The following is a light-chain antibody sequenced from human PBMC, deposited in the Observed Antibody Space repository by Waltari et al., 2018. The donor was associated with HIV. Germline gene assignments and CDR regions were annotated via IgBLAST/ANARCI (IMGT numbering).Light chain of an antibody. J-gene: IGKJ4*01. CDR3: QQYGSSPLT. V-gene: IGKV3-20*01. Sequence: EIVLTQSPGTLSLSPGERATLSCRASQSVSSSYLAWYQQKPGQAPRLLIYGASSRATGIPDRFSGSGSGTDFTLTISRLGPEDFAVYYCQQYGSSPLTFGGRTKVEIK. CDR1: QSVSSSY. CDR2: GAS.